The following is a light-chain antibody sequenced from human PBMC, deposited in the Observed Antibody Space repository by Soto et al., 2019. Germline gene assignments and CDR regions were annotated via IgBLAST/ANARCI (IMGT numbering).Light chain of an antibody. CDR2: GAS. J-gene: IGKJ1*01. CDR3: QQYGSSPRT. V-gene: IGKV3-15*01. CDR1: QSVRSN. Sequence: EIGMTQSASTLSGSPGERATLSCGASQSVRSNLAWYQQKPGQAPRLLIYGASTRATGIPARFSGSGSGTEVNLTISRLEPADFAVYYCQQYGSSPRTFGQGTKVDIK.